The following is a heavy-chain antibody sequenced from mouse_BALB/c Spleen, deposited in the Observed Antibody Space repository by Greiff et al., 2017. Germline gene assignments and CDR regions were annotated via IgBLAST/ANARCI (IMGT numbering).Heavy chain of an antibody. CDR1: GFTFSSFG. CDR3: AREGLYYGGMDY. D-gene: IGHD1-1*01. V-gene: IGHV5-17*02. CDR2: ISSGSSTI. J-gene: IGHJ4*01. Sequence: EVKLVESGGGLVQPGGSRKLSCAASGFTFSSFGMHWVRQAPAKGLEWVAYISSGSSTIYYADTVKGRFTISRDNPKNTLFLQMTSLRSEDTAMYYCAREGLYYGGMDYWGQGTSVTVSS.